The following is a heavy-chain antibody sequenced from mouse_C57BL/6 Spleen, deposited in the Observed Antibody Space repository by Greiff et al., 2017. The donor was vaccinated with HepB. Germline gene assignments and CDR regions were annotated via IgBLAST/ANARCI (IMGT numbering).Heavy chain of an antibody. CDR2: IYPRDGST. Sequence: QVQLKESGPELVKPGASVKLSCKASGYTFTSYDINWVKQRPGQGLEWIGWIYPRDGSTKYNEKFKGKATLTVDTSSSTAYMELHSLTSEDSAVYFCARATYYYGSSTAWFAYWGQGTLVTVSA. V-gene: IGHV1-85*01. CDR3: ARATYYYGSSTAWFAY. CDR1: GYTFTSYD. J-gene: IGHJ3*01. D-gene: IGHD1-1*01.